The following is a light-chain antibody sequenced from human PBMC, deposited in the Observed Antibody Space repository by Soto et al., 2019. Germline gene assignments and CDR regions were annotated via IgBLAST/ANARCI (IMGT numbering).Light chain of an antibody. CDR2: EVN. CDR3: SSHVRSTSFA. V-gene: IGLV2-8*01. J-gene: IGLJ2*01. CDR1: SSDFGTYNF. Sequence: QSVLTQPPSASGSPGQSVTISCTGTSSDFGTYNFVSWYQQHPGKAPKLMIYEVNKRPSGVPDRFSGSKSGNTASLTVSGLQAEDEADYYCSSHVRSTSFAFGGGTKVTVL.